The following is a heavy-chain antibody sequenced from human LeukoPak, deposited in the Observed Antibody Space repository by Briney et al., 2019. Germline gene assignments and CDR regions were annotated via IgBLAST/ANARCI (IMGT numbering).Heavy chain of an antibody. CDR3: ARDQYDSVWGSYRPYFDY. CDR2: ISPYTGNT. CDR1: GYTFTSYG. D-gene: IGHD3-16*02. J-gene: IGHJ4*02. Sequence: APVKVSCKASGYTFTSYGISWVRQAPGQGLEWMGSISPYTGNTKYAERLQDRVIMTTDTSTRTAYMELRSLRSDDTAVFYCARDQYDSVWGSYRPYFDYWGQGTPVTVSS. V-gene: IGHV1-18*04.